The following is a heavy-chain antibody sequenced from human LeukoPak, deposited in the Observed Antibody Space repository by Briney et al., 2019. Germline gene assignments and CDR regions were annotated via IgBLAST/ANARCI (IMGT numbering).Heavy chain of an antibody. D-gene: IGHD4-11*01. J-gene: IGHJ4*02. CDR1: GFTFSSYG. CDR2: ILYDGSNE. Sequence: PGGSLRLSCVAPGFTFSSYGMHWVRQAPGKGLDWVVFILYDGSNEYYTDSVKGRFTISRDNSKNTLYLQIDSLRAEDTAIYYCAKDRWPTDKNPSSFDSWGQGTLVTVSS. CDR3: AKDRWPTDKNPSSFDS. V-gene: IGHV3-30*02.